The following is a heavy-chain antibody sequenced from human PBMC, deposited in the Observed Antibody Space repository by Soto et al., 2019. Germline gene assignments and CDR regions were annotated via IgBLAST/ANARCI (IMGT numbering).Heavy chain of an antibody. CDR2: ISYDGSNK. CDR1: GFTFSSYA. CDR3: ARVPGGQWLLEYYFDY. J-gene: IGHJ4*02. D-gene: IGHD6-19*01. V-gene: IGHV3-30-3*01. Sequence: QVQLVESGGGVVQPGRSLRLSCAASGFTFSSYAMHWVRQAPGKGLEWVAVISYDGSNKYYADSVKGRFTISRDNSKNTLYLQMNRLRAEDTAVYYCARVPGGQWLLEYYFDYWGQGTLVTVSS.